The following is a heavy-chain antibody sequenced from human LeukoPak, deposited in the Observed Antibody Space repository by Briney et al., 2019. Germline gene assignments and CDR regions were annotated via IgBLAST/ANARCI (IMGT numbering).Heavy chain of an antibody. Sequence: QPGGSLRLSCVASGFTFSSYPMIWVRQAPGEGLESVSYISDSGTVIHYADSVKGRFTLSRDNAKNSLNVQMNSLSAEDTAVYYCARVVGGMTGADYSGQRTLVTVSS. V-gene: IGHV3-48*04. CDR3: ARVVGGMTGADY. CDR2: ISDSGTVI. D-gene: IGHD3-9*01. J-gene: IGHJ4*02. CDR1: GFTFSSYP.